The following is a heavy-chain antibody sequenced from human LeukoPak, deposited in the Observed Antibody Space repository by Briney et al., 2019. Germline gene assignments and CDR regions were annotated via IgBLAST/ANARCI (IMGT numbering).Heavy chain of an antibody. V-gene: IGHV4-39*07. Sequence: SETLSLTCTVSGGSISSSSYYWGWIRQPPGKGLEWIGSIYYSGSTYYNPSLKSRVTISVDTSKNQFSLKLSSVTAADTAVYYCARDRMVRGFDYWGQGTLVTVSS. D-gene: IGHD3-10*01. J-gene: IGHJ4*02. CDR1: GGSISSSSYY. CDR3: ARDRMVRGFDY. CDR2: IYYSGST.